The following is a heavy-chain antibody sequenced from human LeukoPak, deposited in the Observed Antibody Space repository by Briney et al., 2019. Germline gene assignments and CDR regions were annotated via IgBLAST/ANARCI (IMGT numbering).Heavy chain of an antibody. J-gene: IGHJ4*02. V-gene: IGHV3-7*01. Sequence: GSLRLSCAASGFTFSAYWMSWVRQAPGKGLEWVANIKQDGSDKYYVDSVKGRFTISRDNAKNSLYLQMNSLRAEDTAVYYCAKDRDSSGWFDYWGQGTLVTVSS. CDR3: AKDRDSSGWFDY. CDR1: GFTFSAYW. CDR2: IKQDGSDK. D-gene: IGHD6-19*01.